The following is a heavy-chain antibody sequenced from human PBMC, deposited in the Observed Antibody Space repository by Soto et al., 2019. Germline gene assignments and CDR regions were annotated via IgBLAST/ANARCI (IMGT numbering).Heavy chain of an antibody. Sequence: QVQLVQSGAEMKKPGSSVKVSCQSSGGTFNTYAMNWVRQAPGQGPEWMGDISPMFGAANYAPKFQSRATITADESTGTSYMQLSSLTSEDTALYFCAREVQVHTPAFVYWGQGTLVTVSS. CDR2: ISPMFGAA. D-gene: IGHD3-10*01. J-gene: IGHJ4*02. CDR1: GGTFNTYA. V-gene: IGHV1-69*19. CDR3: AREVQVHTPAFVY.